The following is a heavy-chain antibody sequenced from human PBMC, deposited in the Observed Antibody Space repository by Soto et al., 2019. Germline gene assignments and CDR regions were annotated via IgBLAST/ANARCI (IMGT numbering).Heavy chain of an antibody. CDR1: GFTFNNAW. CDR2: IKSKTDGGTT. CDR3: TSHSSGYCSGGSCYG. V-gene: IGHV3-15*07. D-gene: IGHD2-15*01. Sequence: GGSLRLSCAASGFTFNNAWMNWVRQAPGKGLEWVGRIKSKTDGGTTDYAAPVKGRFTISRDDSKNTLYLQMNSLKTEDTAVYYCTSHSSGYCSGGSCYGWGQGTLVTVSS. J-gene: IGHJ4*02.